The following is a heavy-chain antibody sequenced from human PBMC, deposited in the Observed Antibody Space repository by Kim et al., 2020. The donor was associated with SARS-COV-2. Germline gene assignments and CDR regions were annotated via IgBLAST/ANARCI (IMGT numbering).Heavy chain of an antibody. V-gene: IGHV3-9*01. Sequence: GGSLRLSCAASGFTFGDYAMHWVRQAPGKGLEWVSGISWNSGSIGYADSVKGRFTISRDNAKNSLYLQMNSLRAEDTALYYCAKASPYSSSLWVYYGMDGSGQGTTVTVSS. CDR2: ISWNSGSI. J-gene: IGHJ6*02. CDR3: AKASPYSSSLWVYYGMDG. CDR1: GFTFGDYA. D-gene: IGHD6-6*01.